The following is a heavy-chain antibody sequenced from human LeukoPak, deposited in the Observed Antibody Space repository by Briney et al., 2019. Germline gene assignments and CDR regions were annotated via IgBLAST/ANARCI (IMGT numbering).Heavy chain of an antibody. CDR1: GYNFATYW. J-gene: IGHJ4*02. Sequence: GESLKISCKGSGYNFATYWIGWVRQMPGKGLDWMGIIYPGDSDVRYNPSFQGQVTISADKSINTAYLQWSSLKASDTAMYYCARLYRYCSGGDCYPYYFDNWGQGTLVTVSS. D-gene: IGHD2-15*01. V-gene: IGHV5-51*01. CDR3: ARLYRYCSGGDCYPYYFDN. CDR2: IYPGDSDV.